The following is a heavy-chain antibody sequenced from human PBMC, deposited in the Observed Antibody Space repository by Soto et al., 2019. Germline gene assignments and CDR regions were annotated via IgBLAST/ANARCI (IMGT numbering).Heavy chain of an antibody. D-gene: IGHD3-16*01. J-gene: IGHJ5*02. CDR3: ARDGGRALPLGGWFDP. CDR2: IIPIFGTA. Sequence: QVQLVQSGAEVKKPGSSVKVSCKASGGTFSSYAISWVRQAPGQGLEWMGGIIPIFGTANYAQKFQGRVTITADESTRTAYMELSTLRSEDTAVYYCARDGGRALPLGGWFDPSGQGTLVTVSS. CDR1: GGTFSSYA. V-gene: IGHV1-69*01.